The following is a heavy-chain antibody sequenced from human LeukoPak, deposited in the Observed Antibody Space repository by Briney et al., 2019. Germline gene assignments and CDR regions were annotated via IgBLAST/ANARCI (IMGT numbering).Heavy chain of an antibody. D-gene: IGHD1-26*01. CDR3: AKDRVRVGTRVFDY. J-gene: IGHJ4*02. CDR2: ISGSGGST. CDR1: GFTFSSYA. Sequence: GGSLRLSCAASGFTFSSYAMSWVRQAPGRGREWVSAISGSGGSTYYADSVKGRFTISRDNSKNTLYLQMNSLRAEDTAVYYCAKDRVRVGTRVFDYWGRGTLVTVSS. V-gene: IGHV3-23*01.